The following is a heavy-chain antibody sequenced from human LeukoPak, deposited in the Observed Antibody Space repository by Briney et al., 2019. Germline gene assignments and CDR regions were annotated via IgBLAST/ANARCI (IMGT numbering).Heavy chain of an antibody. CDR2: ISGSGGST. CDR1: GFTFSSYA. Sequence: GGSLRLSCAASGFTFSSYAMSWVRQAPGKGLEWVSAISGSGGSTYYADSVKGRFTISRDNSKNSLYLQMDSLTADDTAVYFCACLRGPSDYWGQGTLVTVSS. J-gene: IGHJ4*02. V-gene: IGHV3-23*01. D-gene: IGHD3-10*01. CDR3: ACLRGPSDY.